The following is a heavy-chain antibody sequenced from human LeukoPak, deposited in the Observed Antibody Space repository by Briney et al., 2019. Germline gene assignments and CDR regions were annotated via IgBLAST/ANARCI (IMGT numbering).Heavy chain of an antibody. D-gene: IGHD2-2*01. V-gene: IGHV1-3*01. CDR2: INAGNGNT. J-gene: IGHJ5*02. CDR1: RYTFTSYA. Sequence: ASVKVSCKASRYTFTSYAMHWVRQAPGQRLEWMGWINAGNGNTKYSQKFQGRVTITRDTSASTAYMELSSLRSEDTAVYYCARGRYCSSTSCYNWFDPWGQGTLVTVSS. CDR3: ARGRYCSSTSCYNWFDP.